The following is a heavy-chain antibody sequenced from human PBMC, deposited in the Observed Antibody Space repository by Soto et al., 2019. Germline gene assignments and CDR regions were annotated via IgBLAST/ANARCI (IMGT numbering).Heavy chain of an antibody. Sequence: SETLSLTCTVSGGSISSNFYYWGWIRQPPGKGLQWIGNIYYRGSTNYNPSLKSPVTISVDTSKNQFSLKLRSVTAADTAVYFCATLRGLGVVSPYFDYWGQGLMVTVSS. D-gene: IGHD3-10*01. J-gene: IGHJ4*02. CDR2: IYYRGST. CDR3: ATLRGLGVVSPYFDY. V-gene: IGHV4-39*01. CDR1: GGSISSNFYY.